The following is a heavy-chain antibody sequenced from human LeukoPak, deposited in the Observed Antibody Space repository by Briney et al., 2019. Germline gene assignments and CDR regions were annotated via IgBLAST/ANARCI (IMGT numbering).Heavy chain of an antibody. CDR3: ARDRGIAAAADAFDI. V-gene: IGHV4-34*01. CDR2: INHSGST. J-gene: IGHJ3*02. Sequence: SETLSLTCAVYGVSFSGYYWSWIRQSPGQGLEWIGEINHSGSTNYNPSLKSRVTISVDTSKNQFSLKLNSVTAADTAVYYCARDRGIAAAADAFDIWGQGTMVTVSS. CDR1: GVSFSGYY. D-gene: IGHD6-13*01.